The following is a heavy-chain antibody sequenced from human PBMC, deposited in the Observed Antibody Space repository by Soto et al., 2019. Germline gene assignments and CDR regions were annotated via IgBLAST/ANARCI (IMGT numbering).Heavy chain of an antibody. CDR3: ARDHTGWNDFYYYGMDV. D-gene: IGHD1-1*01. CDR1: GYTFTSYD. Sequence: ASVKVSCKXSGYTFTSYDINWVRQATGQGLEWMGWMNPNSDNTGYAQKFQGRVTMTRNTSISTAYMELSSLRSEDTAVYYCARDHTGWNDFYYYGMDVWGQGTTVTVSS. J-gene: IGHJ6*02. CDR2: MNPNSDNT. V-gene: IGHV1-8*01.